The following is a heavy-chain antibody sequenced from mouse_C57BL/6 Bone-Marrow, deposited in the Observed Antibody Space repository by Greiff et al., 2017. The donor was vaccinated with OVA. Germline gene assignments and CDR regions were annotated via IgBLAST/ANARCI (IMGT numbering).Heavy chain of an antibody. Sequence: EVQLLESGGGLVQPGRSLRLSCATSGFTFSDFYMEWVRQAPGKGLEWIAASRNKANDYTTEYSSSGKGRFIVSRDTSQSILYLQMNALRAEDTAMYYCARDGGLHGFAYWGQGTLVTVSA. CDR3: ARDGGLHGFAY. V-gene: IGHV7-1*01. J-gene: IGHJ3*01. CDR2: SRNKANDYTT. CDR1: GFTFSDFY. D-gene: IGHD2-4*01.